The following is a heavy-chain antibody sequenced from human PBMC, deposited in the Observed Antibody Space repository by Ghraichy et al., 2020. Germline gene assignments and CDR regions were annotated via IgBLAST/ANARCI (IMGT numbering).Heavy chain of an antibody. V-gene: IGHV3-7*01. CDR3: ARGPRVVIWLGAP. CDR1: GLSFSNSW. CDR2: VNQDGSET. J-gene: IGHJ5*02. Sequence: GGSLRLSCAGSGLSFSNSWMSWVRQAPGKGPEWVAKVNQDGSETHYADSVKGRFTISRDNARNSLFLQMNSLRVEDTAVYYCARGPRVVIWLGAPWGQGTLVTVSS. D-gene: IGHD3-10*01.